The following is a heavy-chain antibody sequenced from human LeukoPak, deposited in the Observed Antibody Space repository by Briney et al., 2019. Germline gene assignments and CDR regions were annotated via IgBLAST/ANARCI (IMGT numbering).Heavy chain of an antibody. CDR2: IIPIFGTA. D-gene: IGHD1-7*01. V-gene: IGHV1-69*05. CDR1: GGTFSSYA. J-gene: IGHJ5*02. CDR3: ASTNWNYGINWFDP. Sequence: SVKVSCKASGGTFSSYAISWVRQAPGQGLEWMGGIIPIFGTANYAQKFQGRVTITTDESTSTAYMELSSLRSEDTAVYYCASTNWNYGINWFDPWGQGTLATVSS.